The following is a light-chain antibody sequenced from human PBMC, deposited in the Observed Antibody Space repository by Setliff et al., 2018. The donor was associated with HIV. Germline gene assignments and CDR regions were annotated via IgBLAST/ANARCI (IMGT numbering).Light chain of an antibody. Sequence: DIQMTQSPSPLSAYVGETVTITCRASQTIMRYLHWYQQKPGKAPKLLIYGASNLQGGVPSRFSGSGSGTEFSLTISSLQPEDVATYYCQQSYSNPRTFGQGTKV. J-gene: IGKJ1*01. CDR2: GAS. V-gene: IGKV1-39*01. CDR3: QQSYSNPRT. CDR1: QTIMRY.